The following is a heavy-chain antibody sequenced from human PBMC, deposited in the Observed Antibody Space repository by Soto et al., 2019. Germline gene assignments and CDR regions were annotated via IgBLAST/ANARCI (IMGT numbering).Heavy chain of an antibody. D-gene: IGHD3-3*01. CDR1: GGSIGSGGYY. J-gene: IGHJ6*02. CDR3: ARGAGYDFWSGYYGISNYYYYGMDV. CDR2: IYYSGST. V-gene: IGHV4-31*03. Sequence: SGTLPLTCTVSGGSIGSGGYYWSWIRQHPWKGLEWIGDIYYSGSTYYNPSLKSRVTISVDTSKNQFSLKLSSVTAADTAVYYCARGAGYDFWSGYYGISNYYYYGMDVWGQGTTVTVSS.